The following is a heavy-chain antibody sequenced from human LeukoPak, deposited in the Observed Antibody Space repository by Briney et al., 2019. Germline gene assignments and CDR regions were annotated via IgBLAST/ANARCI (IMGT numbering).Heavy chain of an antibody. D-gene: IGHD6-6*01. CDR1: GFTFSSYA. CDR3: AKDQKYSSSGFDP. CDR2: ISGSGGST. V-gene: IGHV3-23*01. Sequence: GRSLRLSCAASGFTFSSYAMSWVRQAPGNGLEWVSAISGSGGSTYYADSVKGRFTISRDNSKNTLYLQMNSRRAEDTAVYYCAKDQKYSSSGFDPWGQGTLVTVSS. J-gene: IGHJ5*02.